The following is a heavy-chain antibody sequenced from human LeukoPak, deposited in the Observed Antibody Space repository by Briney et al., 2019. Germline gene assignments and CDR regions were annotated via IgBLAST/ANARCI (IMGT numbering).Heavy chain of an antibody. CDR3: ARVLGGLLDYYYGMDV. CDR1: GGSISSGGYY. V-gene: IGHV4-31*03. Sequence: PSQTLSLTCTVSGGSISSGGYYWSWIRQHPGKGLEWIGYIYYSGSTYYNPSLKSRVTISVDTSKNQFSLKLSSVTAADTAVYYCARVLGGLLDYYYGMDVWGQGTTVTVSS. CDR2: IYYSGST. J-gene: IGHJ6*02. D-gene: IGHD3-16*01.